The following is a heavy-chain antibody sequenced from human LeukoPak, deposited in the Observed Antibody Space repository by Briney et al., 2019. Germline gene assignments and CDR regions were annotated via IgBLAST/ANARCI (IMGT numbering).Heavy chain of an antibody. CDR1: GGSFSGYY. CDR2: INHSGST. D-gene: IGHD6-13*01. V-gene: IGHV4-34*01. CDR3: ARGPGIAAEGERYYYYYMDV. J-gene: IGHJ6*03. Sequence: SETLSLTCAVYGGSFSGYYWSWIRQPPGKGLEWIGEINHSGSTNYNPSLKSRVTISVDTSKNQFSLKLSSVTAADTAVYYCARGPGIAAEGERYYYYYMDVWGKGTTVTVSS.